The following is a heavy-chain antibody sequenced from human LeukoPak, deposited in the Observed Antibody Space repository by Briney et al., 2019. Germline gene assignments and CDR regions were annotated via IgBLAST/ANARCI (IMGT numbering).Heavy chain of an antibody. Sequence: GGSLRPSCAASGFTFSSYDMHWVRQATGKGLEWVSAIGTAGDTYYPGSVKGRFTISRENAKNSLYLQMNSLRAGDTAVYYCARAIAARRGNWFDPWGQGTLVTVSS. V-gene: IGHV3-13*01. J-gene: IGHJ5*02. CDR3: ARAIAARRGNWFDP. D-gene: IGHD6-6*01. CDR2: IGTAGDT. CDR1: GFTFSSYD.